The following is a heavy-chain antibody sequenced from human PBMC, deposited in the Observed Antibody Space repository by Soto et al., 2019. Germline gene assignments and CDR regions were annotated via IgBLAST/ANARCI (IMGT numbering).Heavy chain of an antibody. Sequence: EVQLLESGGDVVHPGGSLRLSCTASGFSFSSYALNWVRQAPGKGLEWISGMSGSGSDTYYAGSVKGRSTISRDNSNNTMYLQITSLRPEDTAVDYCARGGIPASGTVWNWFGSWGQGTLVTVSS. D-gene: IGHD6-13*01. CDR2: MSGSGSDT. CDR3: ARGGIPASGTVWNWFGS. V-gene: IGHV3-23*01. CDR1: GFSFSSYA. J-gene: IGHJ5*01.